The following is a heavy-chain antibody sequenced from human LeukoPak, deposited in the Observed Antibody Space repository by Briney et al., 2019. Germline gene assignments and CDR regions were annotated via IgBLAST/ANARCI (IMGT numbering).Heavy chain of an antibody. D-gene: IGHD6-13*01. CDR1: GFTFSSYW. CDR3: AREYSSSWYDAFDI. Sequence: GGPLRLSCAASGFTFSSYWMSWVRQAPGKGLEWVANIKQDGSEKYYVDSVKGRFTISRDNAKNSLYLQMNSLRAEDTAVYYCAREYSSSWYDAFDIWGQGTMVTVSS. V-gene: IGHV3-7*01. J-gene: IGHJ3*02. CDR2: IKQDGSEK.